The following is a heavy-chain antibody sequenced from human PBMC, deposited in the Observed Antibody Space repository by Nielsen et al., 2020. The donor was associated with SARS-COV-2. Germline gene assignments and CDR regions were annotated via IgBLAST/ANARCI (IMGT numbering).Heavy chain of an antibody. D-gene: IGHD5-24*01. CDR1: GGSISSYY. J-gene: IGHJ4*02. V-gene: IGHV4-34*01. Sequence: SETLSLTCTVSGGSISSYYWSWIRQPPGKGLEWIGEINVLGSTNYNPSLKSRVIISVDTSKNQFSLKLSSVTAADTAVYYCAHRDGYNYVSDYWGQGTLVTVSS. CDR3: AHRDGYNYVSDY. CDR2: INVLGST.